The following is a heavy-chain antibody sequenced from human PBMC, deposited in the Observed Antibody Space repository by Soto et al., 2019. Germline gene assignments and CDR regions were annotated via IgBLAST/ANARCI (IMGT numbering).Heavy chain of an antibody. CDR3: AGALENPYFYYGLNV. CDR1: GGSISSSSYY. D-gene: IGHD1-1*01. Sequence: SETLSLTCTVSGGSISSSSYYWGWIRQPPGKGLEWIGSIYYSGSTYYNPSLKSRVTISVDTSKNQFSLKLSSVTAADTAVYYCAGALENPYFYYGLNVWGQGTTVTVSS. V-gene: IGHV4-39*01. CDR2: IYYSGST. J-gene: IGHJ6*02.